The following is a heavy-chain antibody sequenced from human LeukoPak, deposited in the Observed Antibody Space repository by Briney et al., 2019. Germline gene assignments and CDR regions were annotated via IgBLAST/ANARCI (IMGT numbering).Heavy chain of an antibody. Sequence: GGSLRLSCAASGFXFSSYEMNWVRQAPGKGLEWVSYISPGGSTIYYADSARGRFTISRDNAKNSLYLQMNSLRAEDTAVYYCARDPSESRIRDAFDIWGQGTMVTVSS. CDR1: GFXFSSYE. D-gene: IGHD2-15*01. V-gene: IGHV3-48*03. CDR2: ISPGGSTI. CDR3: ARDPSESRIRDAFDI. J-gene: IGHJ3*02.